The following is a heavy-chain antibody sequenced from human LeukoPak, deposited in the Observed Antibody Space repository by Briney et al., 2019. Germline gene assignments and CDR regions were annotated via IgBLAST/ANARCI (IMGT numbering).Heavy chain of an antibody. V-gene: IGHV1-69*05. Sequence: ASVKVSCKASGGTFGSYAISWVRQAPGQGLEWMGGIIPIFGTANYAQKFQGRVTITTDESTSTAYMELSSLRSEDTAVYYCARGFFVDFWSGPYYFDYWGQGTLVTVSS. D-gene: IGHD3-3*01. J-gene: IGHJ4*02. CDR2: IIPIFGTA. CDR3: ARGFFVDFWSGPYYFDY. CDR1: GGTFGSYA.